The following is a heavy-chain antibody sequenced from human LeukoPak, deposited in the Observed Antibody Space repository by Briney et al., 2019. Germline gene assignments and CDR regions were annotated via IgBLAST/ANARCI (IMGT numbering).Heavy chain of an antibody. V-gene: IGHV4-39*07. CDR1: GGSISSSSYH. CDR2: IYYSGST. J-gene: IGHJ4*02. Sequence: SETLSLTCTVSGGSISSSSYHWGWIRQPPGKGLEWIGSIYYSGSTYYNPSLKSRVTISVDTSKNQFSLKLSSVTAADTAVYYCARITIAAADSTLYFDYWGQGTLVTVSS. CDR3: ARITIAAADSTLYFDY. D-gene: IGHD6-13*01.